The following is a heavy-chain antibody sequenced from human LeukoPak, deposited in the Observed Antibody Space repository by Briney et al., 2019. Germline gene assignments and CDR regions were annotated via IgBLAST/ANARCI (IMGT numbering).Heavy chain of an antibody. CDR1: GGSFSGYY. CDR2: INHSGST. D-gene: IGHD3-22*01. V-gene: IGHV4-34*01. J-gene: IGHJ4*02. CDR3: ARGTMITYYFDS. Sequence: SETLSLTCAVYGGSFSGYYWSWIRQPPGKGLEWIGEINHSGSTNYNPSLKSRVTISVDTSKNQFSLKLSSVPPANPAVYYWARGTMITYYFDSGGQGPLVTVSS.